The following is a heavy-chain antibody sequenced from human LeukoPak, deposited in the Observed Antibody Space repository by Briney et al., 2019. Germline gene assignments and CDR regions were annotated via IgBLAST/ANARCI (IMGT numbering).Heavy chain of an antibody. V-gene: IGHV3-30*14. CDR1: GFFFSSYA. D-gene: IGHD6-19*01. CDR2: ISYDGATK. Sequence: PGGSLRLSCAASGFFFSSYAMHWVRQPPGKGLDWVAAISYDGATKNYADSVKGRFTISRDNSKNTLYLQTNSLRGEDTAVYYCARVPRNIPVPEKFDYWGLGTLVTVSS. J-gene: IGHJ4*02. CDR3: ARVPRNIPVPEKFDY.